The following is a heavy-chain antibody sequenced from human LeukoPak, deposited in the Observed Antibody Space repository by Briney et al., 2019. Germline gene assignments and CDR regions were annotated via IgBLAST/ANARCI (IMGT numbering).Heavy chain of an antibody. CDR1: GFTFSSYG. V-gene: IGHV3-30*18. J-gene: IGHJ3*02. Sequence: PGGSLRLSCAASGFTFSSYGMHCVRQAPGKGLEWVAVISYDGSNEYYADSVKGRFTISRDNSKNTLYLQMNSLRAEDTAVYYCAKDAPEGEYQLLSDAFDIWGQGTMVTVSS. CDR2: ISYDGSNE. CDR3: AKDAPEGEYQLLSDAFDI. D-gene: IGHD2-2*01.